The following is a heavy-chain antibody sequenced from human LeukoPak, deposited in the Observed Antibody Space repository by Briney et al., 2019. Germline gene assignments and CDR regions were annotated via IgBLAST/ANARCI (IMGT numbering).Heavy chain of an antibody. V-gene: IGHV4-4*07. CDR1: GGSISSYY. CDR2: IYTSGST. Sequence: SETLSLTCTVSGGSISSYYWSWIRQPAGKGLEWIGRIYTSGSTNYNPSLKSRVTMSVDTSKNQFSLKLSSVTAADTAVYYCASADCSSTSCYEDAFDIWGQGTMVTASS. D-gene: IGHD2-2*01. J-gene: IGHJ3*02. CDR3: ASADCSSTSCYEDAFDI.